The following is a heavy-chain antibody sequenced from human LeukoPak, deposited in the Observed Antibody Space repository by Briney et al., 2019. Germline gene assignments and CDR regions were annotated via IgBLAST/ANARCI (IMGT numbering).Heavy chain of an antibody. CDR2: IYYSGST. D-gene: IGHD6-19*01. CDR3: ARVHNSGWYNWFDP. J-gene: IGHJ5*02. V-gene: IGHV4-31*03. CDR1: SGSISSGGYY. Sequence: PSQTLSLTCTVSSGSISSGGYYWSWIRQLPGKGLEWIGYIYYSGSTSYNPSLKSRVTISVDTSKNQFSLTVSPVTAADTAVYYCARVHNSGWYNWFDPWGQGTLVTVSS.